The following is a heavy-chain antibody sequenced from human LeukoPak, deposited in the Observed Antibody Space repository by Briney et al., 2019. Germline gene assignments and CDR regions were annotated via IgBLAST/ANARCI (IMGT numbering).Heavy chain of an antibody. CDR1: GFTFSSYG. CDR3: ARTVAGPPTGYYGMDV. J-gene: IGHJ6*04. V-gene: IGHV3-33*01. Sequence: GGSLRLSCAAPGFTFSSYGMHWVRQAPGKGLEWVAVIWYDGSNKYYADSVKGRFTISRDNSKNTLYLQMNSLRAEDTAVYYCARTVAGPPTGYYGMDVWGKGTTVTVSS. D-gene: IGHD6-19*01. CDR2: IWYDGSNK.